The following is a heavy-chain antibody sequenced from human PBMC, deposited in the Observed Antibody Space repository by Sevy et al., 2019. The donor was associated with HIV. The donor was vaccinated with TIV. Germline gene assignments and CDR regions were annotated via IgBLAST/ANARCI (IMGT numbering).Heavy chain of an antibody. V-gene: IGHV1-18*04. J-gene: IGHJ4*02. D-gene: IGHD4-17*01. Sequence: ASVNVSCKASGYTFTSYGISWVRQAPGQGLEWMGWISAYNGNTNYSQKLQGRVTMTTDTSTSTAYMELRSLRSDDTAVYYCARSPQYDYGDYVPVLFDYWGQGTLVTVSS. CDR3: ARSPQYDYGDYVPVLFDY. CDR2: ISAYNGNT. CDR1: GYTFTSYG.